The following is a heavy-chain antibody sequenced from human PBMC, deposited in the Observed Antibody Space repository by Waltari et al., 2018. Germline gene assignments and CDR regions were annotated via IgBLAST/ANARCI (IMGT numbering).Heavy chain of an antibody. D-gene: IGHD6-13*01. J-gene: IGHJ3*02. V-gene: IGHV4-34*01. Sequence: QVQLQQWGAGLLKPSEPLSLTCAVYGGSFRRYSCSWIRHPPGKGPEWFGEINHSGSTNYNPSLKSRVTISVDTSKNQFSLKLSSVTAADTAVYYCARAPHYSSSWYARPSFQNDAFDIWGQGTMVTVSS. CDR1: GGSFRRYS. CDR2: INHSGST. CDR3: ARAPHYSSSWYARPSFQNDAFDI.